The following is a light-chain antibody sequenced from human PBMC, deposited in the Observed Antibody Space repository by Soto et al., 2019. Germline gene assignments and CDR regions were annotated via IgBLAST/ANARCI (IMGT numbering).Light chain of an antibody. CDR3: QQYVSPPLT. CDR1: QTIRGNY. J-gene: IGKJ4*01. Sequence: EIVLTLSPGTLSLSLGERASLSCRASQTIRGNYLAWYQQRPGQVPRLLMFGASKRATGVPDRFSGSGSGTDFTLTVSRLEPEDFGMYYCQQYVSPPLTFGGGTKLEI. V-gene: IGKV3-20*01. CDR2: GAS.